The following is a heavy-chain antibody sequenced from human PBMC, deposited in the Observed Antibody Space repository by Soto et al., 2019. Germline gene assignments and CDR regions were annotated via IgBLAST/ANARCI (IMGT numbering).Heavy chain of an antibody. CDR2: IYYSGST. Sequence: SETLSLTCTVSGGSISSYYWSWIRQPPGKGLEWIGYIYYSGSTNYNPSLKSRVTISVDTSKNQFSLKLSSVTAADTAVYYCARDPGYTSFFYGNYYYGMDVWGRGTTVTVSS. CDR3: ARDPGYTSFFYGNYYYGMDV. V-gene: IGHV4-59*01. J-gene: IGHJ6*02. CDR1: GGSISSYY. D-gene: IGHD6-19*01.